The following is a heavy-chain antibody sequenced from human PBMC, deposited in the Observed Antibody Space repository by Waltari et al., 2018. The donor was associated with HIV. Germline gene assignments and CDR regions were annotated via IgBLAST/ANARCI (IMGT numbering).Heavy chain of an antibody. V-gene: IGHV1-8*01. J-gene: IGHJ6*02. CDR2: MNPNRGKP. CDR3: ATLRTTDYYYGMDV. CDR1: VYTFTSYD. Sequence: QVQLVQSGAEVRKHGASVKVSCNASVYTFTSYDIHWVLHATGQGLEWMGWMNPNRGKPGYAQKFQGRVTMTRNTSISPAYMELSSLRSEDTAVYYCATLRTTDYYYGMDVWGQGTTVTVSS. D-gene: IGHD1-1*01.